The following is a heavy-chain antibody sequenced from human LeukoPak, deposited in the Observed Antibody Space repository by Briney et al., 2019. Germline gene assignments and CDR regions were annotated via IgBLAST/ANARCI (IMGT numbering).Heavy chain of an antibody. V-gene: IGHV3-7*05. J-gene: IGHJ4*02. D-gene: IGHD6-19*01. CDR3: ARGRSSGWYNDY. CDR1: GFTFSNAW. CDR2: IKQDGSEK. Sequence: GGSLRLSCAASGFTFSNAWMSWVRQAPGKGLEWVANIKQDGSEKYYVDSVKGRFTISRDNAKNSLYLQMNSLRAEDTAVYYCARGRSSGWYNDYWGQGTLVTVSS.